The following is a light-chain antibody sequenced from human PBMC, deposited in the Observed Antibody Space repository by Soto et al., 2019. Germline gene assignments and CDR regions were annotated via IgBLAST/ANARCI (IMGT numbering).Light chain of an antibody. CDR3: GSWDSSMSAYV. J-gene: IGLJ1*01. V-gene: IGLV1-51*01. CDR1: SSNIVGNS. Sequence: QSVLTHPPSVSPAPGQKFTISCSGSSSNIVGNSVSWYQQLPGTAPKLIIYDDDKRPSGIPDRFSGSKSGTSATLGITGFRTGDEADYYCGSWDSSMSAYVFGTGTKVTVL. CDR2: DDD.